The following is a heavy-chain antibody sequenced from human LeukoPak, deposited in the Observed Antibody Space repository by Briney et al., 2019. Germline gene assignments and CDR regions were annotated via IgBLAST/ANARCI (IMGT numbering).Heavy chain of an antibody. J-gene: IGHJ6*03. Sequence: SETLSLTCAVYGGSFSGYYWSWLRQPPGKGLEWIGEINHSGSTNYNPSLKSRVTISVDTSKNQFSLKLSSVTAADTAVYYCARGDGYYYYYYMDVWGKGTTVTVSS. CDR2: INHSGST. V-gene: IGHV4-34*01. CDR1: GGSFSGYY. CDR3: ARGDGYYYYYYMDV.